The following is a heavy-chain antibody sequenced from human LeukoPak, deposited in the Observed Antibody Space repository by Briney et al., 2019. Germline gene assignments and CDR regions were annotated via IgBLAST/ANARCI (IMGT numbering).Heavy chain of an antibody. CDR3: ARHSYQWLTPGADDAFDI. Sequence: SQTLSLTCTVSGRSISSYYWGWVRQPPGKGLEWLGYIYYSGSTYYNPSLKSRVTISVDTSKNQFSLKLSSVTAADTAVYYCARHSYQWLTPGADDAFDIWGQGTMVTVSS. J-gene: IGHJ3*02. CDR2: IYYSGST. D-gene: IGHD6-19*01. CDR1: GRSISSYY. V-gene: IGHV4-59*04.